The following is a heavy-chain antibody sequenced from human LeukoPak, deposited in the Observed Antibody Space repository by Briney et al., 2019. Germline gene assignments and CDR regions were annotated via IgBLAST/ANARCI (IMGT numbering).Heavy chain of an antibody. Sequence: GGSLRLSCAASGFTFSSYWMHWVRQAPGKGLVWVSRINSDGSSTSYADSVKGRFTISRDNAKNTLYLQMNSLRAEDTAVYYCWYYYGSGSYYNYYYYMDVWGKGTTVTVSS. CDR1: GFTFSSYW. CDR3: WYYYGSGSYYNYYYYMDV. V-gene: IGHV3-74*01. D-gene: IGHD3-10*01. CDR2: INSDGSST. J-gene: IGHJ6*03.